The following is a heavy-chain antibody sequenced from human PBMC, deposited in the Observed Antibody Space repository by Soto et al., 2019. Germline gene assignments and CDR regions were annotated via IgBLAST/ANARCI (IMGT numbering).Heavy chain of an antibody. D-gene: IGHD2-8*01. V-gene: IGHV4-59*01. J-gene: IGHJ4*02. CDR3: ARAPMVLSRSYFDS. CDR2: ISYSGNT. CDR1: GGFISNSS. Sequence: PSETLSLTCTVSGGFISNSSWSWIRQPPGKGLEWIGYISYSGNTNYNPSLKSRVSISVDTSKNQLSLNLTSVTAADTAVYYCARAPMVLSRSYFDSWGQGTPVTVSS.